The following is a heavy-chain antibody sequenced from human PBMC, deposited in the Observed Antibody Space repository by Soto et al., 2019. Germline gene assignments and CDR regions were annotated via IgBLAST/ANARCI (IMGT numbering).Heavy chain of an antibody. CDR2: MNPNSGNT. Sequence: GASVKISCKASGYTFTSYDINWVRQATGQGLEWVGWMNPNSGNTGYAQKFQGRVTMTRNTSISTAYMELSSLRSEDTAVYYCARAPPPLYSSSWYYTPANWFDPWGQGTLVTV. CDR1: GYTFTSYD. D-gene: IGHD6-13*01. J-gene: IGHJ5*02. V-gene: IGHV1-8*01. CDR3: ARAPPPLYSSSWYYTPANWFDP.